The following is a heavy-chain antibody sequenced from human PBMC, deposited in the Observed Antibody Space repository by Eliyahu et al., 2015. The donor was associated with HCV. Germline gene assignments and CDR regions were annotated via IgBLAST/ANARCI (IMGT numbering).Heavy chain of an antibody. D-gene: IGHD2-15*01. V-gene: IGHV4-59*01. CDR1: GDSISSNY. J-gene: IGHJ4*02. Sequence: QVQLQESGPGLVKPSETLSLTCNVPGDSISSNYWSWIRQTPGKGLEWIXHVYYXGSTNYNPSLRSRVSISVGTSKNQFSLKLTSVTAADTAVYYCARFVREGYCSVGRCYSGFDYWGQGTLVTVSS. CDR3: ARFVREGYCSVGRCYSGFDY. CDR2: VYYXGST.